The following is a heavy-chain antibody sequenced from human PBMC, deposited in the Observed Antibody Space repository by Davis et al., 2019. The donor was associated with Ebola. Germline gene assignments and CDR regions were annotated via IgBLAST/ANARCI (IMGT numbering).Heavy chain of an antibody. J-gene: IGHJ2*01. V-gene: IGHV3-21*01. CDR2: ISSSSSYI. D-gene: IGHD1-26*01. CDR1: GYTFTSYA. CDR3: AKGENAEV. Sequence: SCKASGYTFTSYAMNWVRQAPGKGLEWVSSISSSSSYIYYADSVKGRFTISRDNSKNTLYLQMNSLRAEDTAVYYCAKGENAEVWGRGTLVTVSS.